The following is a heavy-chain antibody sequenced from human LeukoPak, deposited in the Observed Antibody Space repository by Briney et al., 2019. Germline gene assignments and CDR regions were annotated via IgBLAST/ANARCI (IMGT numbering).Heavy chain of an antibody. D-gene: IGHD2-15*01. CDR3: AREHCSGGSCYSGHNDY. CDR2: IYYSGST. CDR1: GGSISSSSYY. Sequence: SETLSLTCTVSGGSISSSSYYWGWIRQPPGKGLEWIGSIYYSGSTYYNPSLKSRVTTSVDTSKNQFSLKLSSVTAADTAVYYCAREHCSGGSCYSGHNDYWGQGTLVTVSS. V-gene: IGHV4-39*07. J-gene: IGHJ4*02.